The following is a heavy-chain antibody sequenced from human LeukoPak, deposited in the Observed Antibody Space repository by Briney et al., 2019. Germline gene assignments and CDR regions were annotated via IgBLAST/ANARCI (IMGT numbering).Heavy chain of an antibody. D-gene: IGHD3-22*01. CDR3: ARLSYYYVTSGYLDY. CDR2: INPNSGVS. CDR1: GYTFTGYY. V-gene: IGHV1-2*02. J-gene: IGHJ4*02. Sequence: ASVKVSCTASGYTFTGYYIHWVRQAPGQGLEWVGWINPNSGVSDYAQKFQGRVTMTSDTSISTAYMELSRLRSDDAAVYYCARLSYYYVTSGYLDYWGQGTLVTASS.